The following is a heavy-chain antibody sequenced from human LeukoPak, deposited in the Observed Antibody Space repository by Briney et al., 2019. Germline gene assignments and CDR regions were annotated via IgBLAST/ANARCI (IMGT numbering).Heavy chain of an antibody. CDR3: ARAVVYGDYQIFDY. J-gene: IGHJ4*02. CDR1: GFTFSSYW. CDR2: IKQDGSEK. D-gene: IGHD4-17*01. V-gene: IGHV3-7*01. Sequence: GGSLRLSCAASGFTFSSYWMRWVRQAPGKGLEGVAKIKQDGSEKYYVDSVKGRFTISRDNAKNSLYLQMNSLKVEDTAVCYCARAVVYGDYQIFDYWGQGTLVTVSS.